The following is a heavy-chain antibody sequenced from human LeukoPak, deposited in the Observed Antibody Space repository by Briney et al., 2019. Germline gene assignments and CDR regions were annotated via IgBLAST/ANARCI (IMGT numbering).Heavy chain of an antibody. CDR2: IIPIFGTA. J-gene: IGHJ4*02. D-gene: IGHD1-26*01. V-gene: IGHV1-69*13. CDR1: GGTFSSYA. CDR3: AREGGYSGSYYVGDY. Sequence: SVKVSCKASGGTFSSYAISWVRQAPGQGLEWMGGIIPIFGTANYAQKFQGRVTITADESTSTAYMELSSLRSEDTAVYYCAREGGYSGSYYVGDYWGQGTLVTVSS.